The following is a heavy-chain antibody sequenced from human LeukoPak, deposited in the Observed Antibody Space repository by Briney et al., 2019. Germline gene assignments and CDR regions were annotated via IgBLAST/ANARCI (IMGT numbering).Heavy chain of an antibody. CDR3: ARDEH. J-gene: IGHJ4*02. CDR1: GFTFSSHW. V-gene: IGHV3-7*01. CDR2: IKQDGSAT. Sequence: GWSLRLSCAASGFTFSSHWMSWVRQAPGKGLEWVANIKQDGSATYYVDSVKGRFTISRDNAKNSLYLQMNSLRAEDTAVYYCARDEHWGQGPLVTVSS.